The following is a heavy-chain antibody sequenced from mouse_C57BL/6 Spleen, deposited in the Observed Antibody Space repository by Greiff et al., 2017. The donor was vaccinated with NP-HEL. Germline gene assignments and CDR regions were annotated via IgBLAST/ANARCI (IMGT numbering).Heavy chain of an antibody. CDR3: ARHLGRGGFDY. V-gene: IGHV5-12*01. Sequence: EVMLVESGGGLVQPGGSLKLSCAASGFTFSDYYMYWVRQTPEKRLEWVAYISNGGGSTYYPDTVKGRFTISRDNAKNTLYLQMSRLKSEDTAMYYCARHLGRGGFDYWGQGTTLTVSS. CDR2: ISNGGGST. D-gene: IGHD4-1*01. J-gene: IGHJ2*01. CDR1: GFTFSDYY.